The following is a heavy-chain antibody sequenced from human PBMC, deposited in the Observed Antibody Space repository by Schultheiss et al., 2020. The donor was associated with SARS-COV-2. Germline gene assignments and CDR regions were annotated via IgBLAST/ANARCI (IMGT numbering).Heavy chain of an antibody. CDR1: GFTFSSYG. CDR3: AKDRDKAQQWLVLARGFDY. V-gene: IGHV3-33*06. CDR2: IWYDGSNK. D-gene: IGHD6-19*01. J-gene: IGHJ4*02. Sequence: GGSLRLSCAASGFTFSSYGMHWVRQAPGKGLEWVAVIWYDGSNKYYADSVKGRFTISRDNSKNTLYLQMNSLRAEDTAVYYCAKDRDKAQQWLVLARGFDYWGQGTLVTVSS.